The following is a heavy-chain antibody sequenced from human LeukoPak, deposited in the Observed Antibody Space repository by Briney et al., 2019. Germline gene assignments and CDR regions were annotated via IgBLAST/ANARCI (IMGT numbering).Heavy chain of an antibody. Sequence: GGSLRLSCAASGFTFSSYAMSWVRQAPGKGLEWVSAISGSGGSTYYADSVKGRFTISRDNSKNTLYLQMNGLRAEDTAVYYCAKDGEYCTNGVCYIVYWGQGTLVTVSS. CDR2: ISGSGGST. CDR1: GFTFSSYA. V-gene: IGHV3-23*01. D-gene: IGHD2-8*01. CDR3: AKDGEYCTNGVCYIVY. J-gene: IGHJ4*02.